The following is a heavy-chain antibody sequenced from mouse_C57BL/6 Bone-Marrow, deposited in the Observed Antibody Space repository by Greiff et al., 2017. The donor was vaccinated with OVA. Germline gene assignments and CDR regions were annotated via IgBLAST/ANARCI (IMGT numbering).Heavy chain of an antibody. D-gene: IGHD1-1*01. Sequence: VQLQQSGAELARPGASVKMSCKASGYTFTSYTMHWVKQRPGQGLEWIGYINPSSGYTKYNQKFKDKATLTADKSSSTAYMQLSSLTSEDSAVYYCARSKTVVAEDFDGWGTGTTVTVSS. CDR3: ARSKTVVAEDFDG. CDR2: INPSSGYT. J-gene: IGHJ1*03. V-gene: IGHV1-4*01. CDR1: GYTFTSYT.